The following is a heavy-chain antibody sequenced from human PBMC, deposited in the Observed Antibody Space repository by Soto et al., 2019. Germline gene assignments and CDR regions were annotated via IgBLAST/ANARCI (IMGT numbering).Heavy chain of an antibody. CDR3: ARAGQGASCSGGSCYLGASDV. J-gene: IGHJ3*01. CDR2: IGTAGDT. D-gene: IGHD2-15*01. Sequence: EVQLVESGGGLVQPGESLRLSCGASGFNFSSYDMHWVRQATGKGLEWVSVIGTAGDTYYPGSVKGRFTISRENAKNSSYLQMNSLRAGDTAVYYCARAGQGASCSGGSCYLGASDVWGQGTMVTVSS. CDR1: GFNFSSYD. V-gene: IGHV3-13*01.